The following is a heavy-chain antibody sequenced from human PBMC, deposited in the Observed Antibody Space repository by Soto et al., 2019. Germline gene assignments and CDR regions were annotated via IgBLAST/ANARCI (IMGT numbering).Heavy chain of an antibody. Sequence: QVQLVQSGAEVKKPGSSVKVSCKASGGTFSSYAISWVRQAPGQGLEWMGGIIPIFGTANYAQKFQGRVTITADDSTSTAYMELSSLRSEDTAVYYCARDGYSSSSYYFDYWGQGTLVTVSS. CDR3: ARDGYSSSSYYFDY. J-gene: IGHJ4*02. CDR2: IIPIFGTA. V-gene: IGHV1-69*01. CDR1: GGTFSSYA. D-gene: IGHD6-6*01.